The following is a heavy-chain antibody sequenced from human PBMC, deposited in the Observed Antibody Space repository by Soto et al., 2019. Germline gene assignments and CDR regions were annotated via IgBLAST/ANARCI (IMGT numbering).Heavy chain of an antibody. D-gene: IGHD2-2*01. CDR2: IKQDGSEK. CDR3: ARDQLRLGVNTFDY. J-gene: IGHJ4*02. CDR1: GFTFSSYW. Sequence: SLRLSCAASGFTFSSYWMSWVRQAPGKGLEWVANIKQDGSEKYYVDSVKGRFTISRDNAKNSLYLQMNSLRAEDTAVYYCARDQLRLGVNTFDYWGQGNLVTVSS. V-gene: IGHV3-7*03.